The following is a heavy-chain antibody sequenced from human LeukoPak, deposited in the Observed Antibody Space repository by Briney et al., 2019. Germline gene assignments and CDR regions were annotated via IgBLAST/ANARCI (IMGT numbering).Heavy chain of an antibody. CDR2: INPNSGGT. D-gene: IGHD3-3*01. J-gene: IGHJ4*02. CDR3: ARGPYDFWSGYNDY. Sequence: GASVKVSCKASGYTFTGYYMHWVRQAPGQGLEWMGWINPNSGGTNYAQKFQGRVTMTRDTSISTAYMELSRLRSDDTAVYYCARGPYDFWSGYNDYWGQGTLVTVSA. V-gene: IGHV1-2*02. CDR1: GYTFTGYY.